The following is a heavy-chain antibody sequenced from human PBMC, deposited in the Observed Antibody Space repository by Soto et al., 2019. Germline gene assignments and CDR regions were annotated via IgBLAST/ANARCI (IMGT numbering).Heavy chain of an antibody. CDR2: ISYDGSKK. Sequence: VYLVESGGGVVQPGRSLRLWWAASGFTFSTYAIHWVRQAPGKGLEWVAVISYDGSKKYYADSVKGRFTISRDNSKNTLYLQLNSMRTEDTAVYYCSRGALWFGDFSFDFWGQGTLVTVSS. CDR1: GFTFSTYA. V-gene: IGHV3-30-3*01. J-gene: IGHJ4*02. D-gene: IGHD3-10*01. CDR3: SRGALWFGDFSFDF.